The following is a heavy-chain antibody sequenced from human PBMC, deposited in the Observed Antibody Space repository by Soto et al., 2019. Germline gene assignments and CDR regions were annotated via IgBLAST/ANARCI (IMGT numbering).Heavy chain of an antibody. V-gene: IGHV4-30-2*01. D-gene: IGHD1-26*01. J-gene: IGHJ6*02. CDR3: ARGQGSGSYLSYYYYGMDV. Sequence: PSETLSLTCAVSGGSISSGGYSWSWVRQPPGKGLEWIGYIYHSGSTYYNPSLKSRVTISVDRSKNQFSLKLSSVTAADTAVYYCARGQGSGSYLSYYYYGMDVWGQGTTVTVSS. CDR2: IYHSGST. CDR1: GGSISSGGYS.